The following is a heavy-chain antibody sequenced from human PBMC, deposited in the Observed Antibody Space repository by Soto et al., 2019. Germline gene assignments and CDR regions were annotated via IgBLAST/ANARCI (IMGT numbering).Heavy chain of an antibody. D-gene: IGHD3-22*01. CDR1: GHTFTSYD. CDR3: ARSGGSGSYAFDI. Sequence: ASVKVSCKASGHTFTSYDINWVRQATGQGLEWMGWMNPNSGNTGYAQKFQGRVTMTRNTSISTAYMELSRLKSDDTAVYYCARSGGSGSYAFDIWGQGTMVTVSS. V-gene: IGHV1-8*01. CDR2: MNPNSGNT. J-gene: IGHJ3*02.